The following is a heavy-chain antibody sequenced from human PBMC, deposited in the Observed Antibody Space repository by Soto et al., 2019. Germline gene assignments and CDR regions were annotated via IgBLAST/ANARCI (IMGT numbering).Heavy chain of an antibody. J-gene: IGHJ4*02. CDR2: ISSTTNYI. Sequence: GCSPKLSCGSSGFPFSRYIMNWVRQVPGKGLDWVSSISSTTNYIYYGDSMKGRFTISRDNAKNSLYLEMNSLRAEDTAVYYCARESEDLTSNFDYWGQGTLVTVSS. CDR1: GFPFSRYI. V-gene: IGHV3-21*06. CDR3: ARESEDLTSNFDY.